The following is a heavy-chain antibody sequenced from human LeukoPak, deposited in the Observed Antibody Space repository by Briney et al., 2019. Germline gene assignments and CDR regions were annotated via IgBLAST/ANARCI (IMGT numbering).Heavy chain of an antibody. J-gene: IGHJ4*02. CDR1: GFTVSSNY. CDR3: ARDPPPGYSSGWYGI. D-gene: IGHD6-19*01. V-gene: IGHV3-66*01. Sequence: GGSLRLSCAASGFTVSSNYMSWVREAPGKGLEWVSVIYSGGSTYYADSVKGRFTISRDDSKNTLYLQMNSLRAEDTAVYYCARDPPPGYSSGWYGIWGQGTLVTVSS. CDR2: IYSGGST.